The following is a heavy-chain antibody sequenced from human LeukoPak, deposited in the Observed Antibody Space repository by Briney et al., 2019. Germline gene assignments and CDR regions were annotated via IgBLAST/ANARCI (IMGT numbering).Heavy chain of an antibody. CDR2: IYHSGNT. CDR1: SYSISSGYY. Sequence: PSETLSLTCTVSSYSISSGYYWGWIRQPPGKGLEWIGSIYHSGNTYYNPSLKSRVTMPVDTSKNQFSLNLSSVTAADTAVYYCARVLAAAGSGRYYYYYYYMDVWGKGTTVTVSS. J-gene: IGHJ6*03. D-gene: IGHD6-13*01. V-gene: IGHV4-38-2*02. CDR3: ARVLAAAGSGRYYYYYYYMDV.